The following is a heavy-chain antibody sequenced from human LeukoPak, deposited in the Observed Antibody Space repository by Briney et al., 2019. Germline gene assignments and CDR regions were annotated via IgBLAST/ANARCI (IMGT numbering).Heavy chain of an antibody. Sequence: ASVKVSCKASGYTFTGYYIHWVRQAPGQGLEWMGWINPKSGGTNYAQKFQGRVTMTRDTSISIAYMELSRLRSDDTAVYFCARGLRELSLTTFYIWGQGTMVTVSS. V-gene: IGHV1-2*02. D-gene: IGHD1-7*01. CDR1: GYTFTGYY. CDR2: INPKSGGT. J-gene: IGHJ3*02. CDR3: ARGLRELSLTTFYI.